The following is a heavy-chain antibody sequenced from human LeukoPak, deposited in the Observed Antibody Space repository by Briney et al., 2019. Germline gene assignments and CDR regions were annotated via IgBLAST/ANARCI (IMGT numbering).Heavy chain of an antibody. CDR1: GFTFTSYS. Sequence: GGSLRLSCAASGFTFTSYSMNWVRQAPGKGLEWVSSISRSSRYIYYADSVKRRFTISRDNAKNSLYLQMNSLRAEDTAVYYCARDYYGDYYFDSWGQGTLVTVSS. J-gene: IGHJ4*02. CDR3: ARDYYGDYYFDS. CDR2: ISRSSRYI. D-gene: IGHD4-17*01. V-gene: IGHV3-21*01.